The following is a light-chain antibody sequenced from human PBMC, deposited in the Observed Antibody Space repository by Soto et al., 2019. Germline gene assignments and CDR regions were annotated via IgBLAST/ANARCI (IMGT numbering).Light chain of an antibody. CDR2: EVN. J-gene: IGLJ1*01. CDR1: SSDIGGPKY. Sequence: QSVLTQPPSASGSPGQSVTICCSGTSSDIGGPKYVSWYQLQPGKAPKLLIYEVNRRPEGAPYRFSGSKSGNTASLTVSELQTEDEGEYSCFSSEDAYNFVFGSGPKVTVL. V-gene: IGLV2-8*01. CDR3: FSSEDAYNFV.